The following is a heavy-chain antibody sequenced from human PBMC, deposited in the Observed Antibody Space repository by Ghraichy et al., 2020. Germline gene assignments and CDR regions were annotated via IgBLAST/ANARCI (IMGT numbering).Heavy chain of an antibody. D-gene: IGHD2-2*03. J-gene: IGHJ5*02. CDR3: ARDGFCSSTGCYGTWWFDP. Sequence: SETLSLTCTVSGGSISSGGHYWSWIRQHPGKGLEWIGYIYYIGSTSYDPSLKSRVTISVDTSKNQFSLKLSSVTAADTAVYYCARDGFCSSTGCYGTWWFDPWGQGTLVTVSS. V-gene: IGHV4-31*03. CDR2: IYYIGST. CDR1: GGSISSGGHY.